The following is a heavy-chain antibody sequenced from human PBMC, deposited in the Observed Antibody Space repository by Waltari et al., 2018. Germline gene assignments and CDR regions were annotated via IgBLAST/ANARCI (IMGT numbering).Heavy chain of an antibody. CDR2: IKSKTDGGTI. J-gene: IGHJ4*02. Sequence: EVHLVESGGGLVKPGGSLRLSFAGPGFTFSHPRMHLGRQDPGKGLEWVGLIKSKTDGGTIDYAAPVKGRFTISRDDSKNTLYLQMNSLKTEDTALYYCTTERDGSHEHWGQGTLVTVSS. CDR1: GFTFSHPR. D-gene: IGHD6-19*01. V-gene: IGHV3-15*07. CDR3: TTERDGSHEH.